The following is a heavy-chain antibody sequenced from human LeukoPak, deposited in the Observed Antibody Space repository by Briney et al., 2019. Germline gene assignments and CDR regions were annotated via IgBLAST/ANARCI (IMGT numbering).Heavy chain of an antibody. V-gene: IGHV3-21*01. D-gene: IGHD2-8*02. CDR3: AGPGGLRSLVAFDY. CDR1: GFTFSSYS. J-gene: IGHJ4*02. CDR2: ISSSSSYM. Sequence: NPGGSLRLSCAASGFTFSSYSMNWVRQAPGKGLEWVSSISSSSSYMYYADSVKGRFTISRDNAKNSLYLQMNSLRAEDTAVYYCAGPGGLRSLVAFDYWGQGTLVTVSS.